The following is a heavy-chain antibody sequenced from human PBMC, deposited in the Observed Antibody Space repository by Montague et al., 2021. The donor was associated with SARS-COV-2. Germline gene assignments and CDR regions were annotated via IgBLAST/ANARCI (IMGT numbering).Heavy chain of an antibody. J-gene: IGHJ4*02. Sequence: SETLSLTCIVSGGSISSSSYHWGWIRQPPGKGLEWIGSVHYNGRTYYNPSLKSRVTIYVDTSKNQISLRLSSVTAADTAVYYSTRHVHMTWPEPSPGFDYWGQGTLVTVSS. V-gene: IGHV4-39*01. D-gene: IGHD1-1*01. CDR2: VHYNGRT. CDR3: TRHVHMTWPEPSPGFDY. CDR1: GGSISSSSYH.